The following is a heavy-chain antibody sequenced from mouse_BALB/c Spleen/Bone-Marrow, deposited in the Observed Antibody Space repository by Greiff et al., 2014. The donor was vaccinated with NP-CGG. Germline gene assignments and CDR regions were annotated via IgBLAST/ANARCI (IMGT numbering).Heavy chain of an antibody. Sequence: EVNLVESGPELVKPGASVKISCKASGYSFTGYYMHWVKQSHVKSLEWIGRINPYNGATSYNQNFKDKASLTVDKSSSTAYMELHSLTSEDSAVYYCARGYGNYDYWYFDVWGAGTTVTVSS. V-gene: IGHV1-26*01. CDR2: INPYNGAT. J-gene: IGHJ1*01. CDR1: GYSFTGYY. D-gene: IGHD2-1*01. CDR3: ARGYGNYDYWYFDV.